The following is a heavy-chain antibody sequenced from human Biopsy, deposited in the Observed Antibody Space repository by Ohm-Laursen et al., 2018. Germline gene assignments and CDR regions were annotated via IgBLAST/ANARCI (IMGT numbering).Heavy chain of an antibody. V-gene: IGHV3-9*01. CDR3: AKGRVGNSGSLDI. Sequence: SLRLSCAASGFIFDDYAMHWVRQAPGKGLEWVSSITWNSGTIDYADSVKGRFTISRDNAKNSLYLQMNSLRAEDTAIYYCAKGRVGNSGSLDIWGHGTMVTVSS. CDR1: GFIFDDYA. D-gene: IGHD1-1*01. CDR2: ITWNSGTI. J-gene: IGHJ3*02.